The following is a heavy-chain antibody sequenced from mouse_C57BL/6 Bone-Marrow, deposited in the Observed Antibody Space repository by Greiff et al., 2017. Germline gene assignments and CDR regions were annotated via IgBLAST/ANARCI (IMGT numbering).Heavy chain of an antibody. CDR2: IYPGSGNT. Sequence: QVQLQQPGAELVKPGASVKLSCKASGYTFTSYYIHWVKQRPGQGLAWIGWIYPGSGNTKYNEKFKGKATLTADTSSSTAYMQLSSLTSADSAVYYCARTWLLPLFAYWGQGTLVTVSA. CDR3: ARTWLLPLFAY. CDR1: GYTFTSYY. V-gene: IGHV1-66*01. J-gene: IGHJ3*01. D-gene: IGHD2-3*01.